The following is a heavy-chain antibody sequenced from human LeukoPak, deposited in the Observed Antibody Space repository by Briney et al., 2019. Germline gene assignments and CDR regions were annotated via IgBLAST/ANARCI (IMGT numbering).Heavy chain of an antibody. Sequence: GASVKVSCKASGYTFTGYYMHWVRQAPGQGLEWMGWINPNSGGTNYAQKFQGRVTMTRDTSISTAYVELSRLRSDDTAVYYCARETTMVRGVLDAFDIWGQGTMVTVSS. CDR2: INPNSGGT. CDR1: GYTFTGYY. CDR3: ARETTMVRGVLDAFDI. D-gene: IGHD3-10*01. V-gene: IGHV1-2*02. J-gene: IGHJ3*02.